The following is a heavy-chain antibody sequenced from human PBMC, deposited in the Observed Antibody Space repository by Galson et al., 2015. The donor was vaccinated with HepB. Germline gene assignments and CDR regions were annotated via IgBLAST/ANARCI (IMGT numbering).Heavy chain of an antibody. CDR3: ARDGNTCSFDY. Sequence: SLRLSCAASGFTFSSYGMHWVRQAPGKGLEWVAVIWYDGSNKYYADSVKGRFTISRDNSKNTLYLQMNSLRAEDTAVYYCARDGNTCSFDYWGQGTLVTVSP. CDR2: IWYDGSNK. D-gene: IGHD1-26*01. V-gene: IGHV3-33*08. J-gene: IGHJ4*02. CDR1: GFTFSSYG.